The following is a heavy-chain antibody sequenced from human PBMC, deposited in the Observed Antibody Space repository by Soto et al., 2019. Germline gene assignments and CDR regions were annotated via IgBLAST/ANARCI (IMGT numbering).Heavy chain of an antibody. D-gene: IGHD1-7*01. CDR1: GFTFSNYA. CDR2: ISSNGGST. CDR3: VKDPRTGTTPPYFDY. J-gene: IGHJ4*02. V-gene: IGHV3-64D*06. Sequence: GGSLRLSCAASGFTFSNYAMHWVRQAPGKGLEYVSAISSNGGSTYYADSVKGRFTISRDNSKNTLYLQMSSLRAEDTAVYYCVKDPRTGTTPPYFDYWGQGTLVTVSS.